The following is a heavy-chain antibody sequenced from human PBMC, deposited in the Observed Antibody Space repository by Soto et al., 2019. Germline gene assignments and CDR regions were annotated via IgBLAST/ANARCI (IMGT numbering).Heavy chain of an antibody. CDR3: ARSPLSYDYVRQTWREVGDSFDI. Sequence: PSETLSLTCAIYNSSLGAFHWIWIRQPPGKGLEWIGELIHGGSTNYNPSLKSRVTFSLDTSKNQFSLQLMSVTAADTAVYYCARSPLSYDYVRQTWREVGDSFDIWGRGTLVTVSS. CDR1: NSSLGAFH. D-gene: IGHD3-16*01. J-gene: IGHJ3*02. CDR2: LIHGGST. V-gene: IGHV4-34*12.